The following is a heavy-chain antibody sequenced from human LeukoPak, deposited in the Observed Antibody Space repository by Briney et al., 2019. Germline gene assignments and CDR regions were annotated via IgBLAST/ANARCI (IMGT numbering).Heavy chain of an antibody. D-gene: IGHD3-10*01. CDR2: IHSSGST. CDR1: GGSISSYY. Sequence: SETLSLTCSVSGGSISSYYWSWIRQPPGKGLELIAYIHSSGSTYYNPSLKSRVTISVDMSNNMFSLKLTSVTTADTAVYYCARKGEHYYDSGKLWPAWFDLWGQGTLVTVSS. CDR3: ARKGEHYYDSGKLWPAWFDL. V-gene: IGHV4-59*01. J-gene: IGHJ5*02.